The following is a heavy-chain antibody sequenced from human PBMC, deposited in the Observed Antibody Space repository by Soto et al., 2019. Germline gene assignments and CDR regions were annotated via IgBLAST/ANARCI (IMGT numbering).Heavy chain of an antibody. CDR2: ISGSGDST. CDR3: AKDRDGAAAGPTKFYGMDV. Sequence: EVQLLDSGGGLVQPGGSLRLSCAACGFTFSSYAMSWVRQAPGKGLEWVSVISGSGDSTYYADSVRGRFTISRDNSKNTLYLQMNSLGAEDTAVYYCAKDRDGAAAGPTKFYGMDVWGQGTTVTVSS. CDR1: GFTFSSYA. J-gene: IGHJ6*02. D-gene: IGHD6-13*01. V-gene: IGHV3-23*01.